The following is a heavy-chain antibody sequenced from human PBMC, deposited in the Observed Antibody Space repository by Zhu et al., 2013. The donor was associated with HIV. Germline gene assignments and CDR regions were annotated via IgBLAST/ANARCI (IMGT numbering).Heavy chain of an antibody. CDR1: GGTFSSYT. CDR3: ARAYYYDSSGYYYRFYAFDI. CDR2: IIPILGIA. Sequence: QVQLVQSGAEVKKPGSSVKVSCKASGGTFSSYTISWVRQAPGQGLEWMGRIIPILGIANYAQKFQGRVTITADKSTSTAYMELSSLRSEDTAVYYCARAYYYDSSGYYYRFYAFDIWGRRDNGHRLF. D-gene: IGHD3-22*01. J-gene: IGHJ3*02. V-gene: IGHV1-69*02.